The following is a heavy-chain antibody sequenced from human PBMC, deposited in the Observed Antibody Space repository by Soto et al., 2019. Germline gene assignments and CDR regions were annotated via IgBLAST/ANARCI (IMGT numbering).Heavy chain of an antibody. CDR2: IRAYNGNT. V-gene: IGHV1-18*01. CDR1: GYTFTSYH. J-gene: IGHJ4*02. Sequence: QVQLVQSGAEVKKPGASVKVSCKAAGYTFTSYHITWVRQAPGQGLEWMGWIRAYNGNTNYAQKLQGRVTRTTDTSPSTTYMELRSLRSDDTAVYYWARDTPPPREWGQGTLVTVSS. CDR3: ARDTPPPRE.